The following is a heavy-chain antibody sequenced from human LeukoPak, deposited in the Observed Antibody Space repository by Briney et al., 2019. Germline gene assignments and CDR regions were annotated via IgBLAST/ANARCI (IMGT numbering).Heavy chain of an antibody. D-gene: IGHD6-19*01. CDR1: GGSISSHY. CDR3: AREGYSSGWNDY. J-gene: IGHJ4*02. Sequence: SETLSLTCSVFGGSISSHYWSWIRQPPGKGPEWIGYNNPSLNSRVTISVDMSKNQFSLKLRSVTAADTAVYYCAREGYSSGWNDYWGQGTLVTVSS. V-gene: IGHV4-59*11.